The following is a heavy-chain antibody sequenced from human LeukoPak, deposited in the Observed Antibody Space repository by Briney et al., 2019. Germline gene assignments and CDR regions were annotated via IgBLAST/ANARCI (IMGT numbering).Heavy chain of an antibody. Sequence: GGTLRLSCEASSFGNYWIHWVRQVPGQRLVWLSRVSTDGTTTTHADSVKGRFTISRDNAKSTLYLQMNSLSAEDTAVYYCARECDPTMCAGSSPDHWGQGILVTVSS. CDR3: ARECDPTMCAGSSPDH. J-gene: IGHJ4*02. D-gene: IGHD6-6*01. V-gene: IGHV3-74*01. CDR2: VSTDGTTT. CDR1: SFGNYW.